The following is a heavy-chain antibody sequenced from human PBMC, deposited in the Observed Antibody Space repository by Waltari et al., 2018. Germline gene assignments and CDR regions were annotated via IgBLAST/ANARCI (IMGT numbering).Heavy chain of an antibody. CDR2: IIPILGIA. CDR3: ARDQGYSSSRGLFDY. D-gene: IGHD6-6*01. Sequence: QVQLVQSGAEVKKPGSSVKVSCKASGGTVSSYAISWVRQAPGQGLEWMGRIIPILGIANYAQKFQGRVTITADKSTSTAYMELSSLRSEDTAVYYCARDQGYSSSRGLFDYWGQGTLVTVSS. J-gene: IGHJ4*02. CDR1: GGTVSSYA. V-gene: IGHV1-69*09.